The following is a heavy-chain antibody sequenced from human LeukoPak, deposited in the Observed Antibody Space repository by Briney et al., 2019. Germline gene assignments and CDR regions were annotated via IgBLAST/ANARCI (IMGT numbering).Heavy chain of an antibody. CDR1: GFTFDNYW. CDR2: LKEDGSVK. J-gene: IGHJ3*02. CDR3: ARDDALGDNALDI. Sequence: GGSLRLSCEASGFTFDNYWMTWVRQAPGRGLEWVANLKEDGSVKQHADSVKGRFTISRDNSKNTLFLQMNSLRAEDTAVYYCARDDALGDNALDIWGQGTMVTVSS. V-gene: IGHV3-7*01. D-gene: IGHD3-16*01.